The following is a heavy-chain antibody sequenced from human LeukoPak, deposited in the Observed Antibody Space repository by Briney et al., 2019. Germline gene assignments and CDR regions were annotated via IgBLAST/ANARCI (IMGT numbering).Heavy chain of an antibody. Sequence: GGSLRLSCAASGFTFSSYAMSWVRQAPGKGLEWVSAISGSGGSTYYADSVKGRFTISRDNSKNTLYLQMNSLRAEDTAVYYCAKGGAYDRSGYYSYYFDYWGQGTLVTVSS. D-gene: IGHD3-22*01. CDR1: GFTFSSYA. CDR3: AKGGAYDRSGYYSYYFDY. CDR2: ISGSGGST. J-gene: IGHJ4*02. V-gene: IGHV3-23*01.